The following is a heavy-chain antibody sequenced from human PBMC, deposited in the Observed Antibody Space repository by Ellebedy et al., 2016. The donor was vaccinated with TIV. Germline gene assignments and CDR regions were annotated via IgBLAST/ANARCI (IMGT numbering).Heavy chain of an antibody. CDR1: GFTFSNYW. D-gene: IGHD6-19*01. CDR2: IKHDGGQK. CDR3: ARDQWLGRAYYFDS. V-gene: IGHV3-7*01. J-gene: IGHJ4*02. Sequence: GESLKISCAASGFTFSNYWMNWVRQAPGKGLEWVASIKHDGGQKYYVDSVRGRFSISRENAKNSLYLQMNSLRAEDTAVYYCARDQWLGRAYYFDSWGQGTLVTVSS.